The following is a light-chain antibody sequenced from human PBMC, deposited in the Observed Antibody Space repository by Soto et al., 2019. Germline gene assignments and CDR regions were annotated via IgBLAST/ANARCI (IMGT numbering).Light chain of an antibody. CDR1: RSVNKY. CDR2: DVS. J-gene: IGKJ2*01. Sequence: EIVLTQSPATLPLSPGESATISCRANRSVNKYLACYPQYPDQAPRLLIFDVSNRASGIPARFSGSGSGTAFTFTISSIEHDDFAVYYCQQRGNWLNTLGQVTKLE. CDR3: QQRGNWLNT. V-gene: IGKV3-11*01.